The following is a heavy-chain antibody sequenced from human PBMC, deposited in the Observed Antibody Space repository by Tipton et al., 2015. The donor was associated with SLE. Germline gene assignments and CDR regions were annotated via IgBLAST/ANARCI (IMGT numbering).Heavy chain of an antibody. V-gene: IGHV4-38-2*02. Sequence: TLSLTCTVSGYSISTGFYWGWIRQPPGKGLEWIGSIYHGVTTYYNPSLKSRLTISVDTSKNQFSLKLTSVTAADTAVYYCASSGYSTGPGAFDFWGQGTLVTVSS. CDR3: ASSGYSTGPGAFDF. CDR1: GYSISTGFY. J-gene: IGHJ3*01. CDR2: IYHGVTT. D-gene: IGHD6-19*01.